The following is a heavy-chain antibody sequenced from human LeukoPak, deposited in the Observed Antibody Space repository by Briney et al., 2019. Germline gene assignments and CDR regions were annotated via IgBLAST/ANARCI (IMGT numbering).Heavy chain of an antibody. J-gene: IGHJ4*02. CDR3: AKKNEYSSGWYEDY. CDR2: IYSGGST. CDR1: GFTVSSNY. D-gene: IGHD6-19*01. Sequence: GGSLRLSCAASGFTVSSNYMSWVRQAPGQGLEWVSVIYSGGSTYYADSVKGRFTISRDNSKNTLYLQMNSLRAEDTAVYYCAKKNEYSSGWYEDYWGQGTLVTVSS. V-gene: IGHV3-53*01.